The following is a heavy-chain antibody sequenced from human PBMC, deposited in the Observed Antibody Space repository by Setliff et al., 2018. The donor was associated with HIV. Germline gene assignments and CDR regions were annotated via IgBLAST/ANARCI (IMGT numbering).Heavy chain of an antibody. CDR1: GASISSYY. Sequence: SETLSLTCNVSGASISSYYWTWIRQSPGNRLEWLGYITDSGNTNYNPSLRRRVTITADTSKNQVSLRLRSVTAADTAVYYCARETQQSYNIVTGYNYYYGIDVWGQGTTVTVSS. CDR3: ARETQQSYNIVTGYNYYYGIDV. D-gene: IGHD3-9*01. CDR2: ITDSGNT. V-gene: IGHV4-59*01. J-gene: IGHJ6*02.